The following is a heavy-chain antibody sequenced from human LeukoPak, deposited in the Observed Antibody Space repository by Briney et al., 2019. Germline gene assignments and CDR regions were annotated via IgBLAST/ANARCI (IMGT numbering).Heavy chain of an antibody. CDR2: IYFSGNT. CDR3: ASRGGDGDAFDI. D-gene: IGHD2-21*02. Sequence: SGTLSLTCTVSGGSISSGAYYWSWIRQHPGKGLEWIGYIYFSGNTYYNPSLKSRVTISVDTSKNQFSLKLTSVTAADTAVYYCASRGGDGDAFDIWGQGTMVTVSS. CDR1: GGSISSGAYY. V-gene: IGHV4-31*03. J-gene: IGHJ3*02.